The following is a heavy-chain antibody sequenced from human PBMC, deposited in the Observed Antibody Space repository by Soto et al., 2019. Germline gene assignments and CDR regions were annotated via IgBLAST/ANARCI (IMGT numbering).Heavy chain of an antibody. J-gene: IGHJ4*02. D-gene: IGHD5-18*01. Sequence: GGSLRLSCSASGFTFSSSTMHWVRQAPGKGLEYVSAITTEGGTTYYADSVKGRFTISRDNSKNTLYLQMSSLRPEDTAVYYCVELGYTYGQGTDYWGRVTLVTVSS. CDR3: VELGYTYGQGTDY. V-gene: IGHV3-64D*06. CDR1: GFTFSSST. CDR2: ITTEGGTT.